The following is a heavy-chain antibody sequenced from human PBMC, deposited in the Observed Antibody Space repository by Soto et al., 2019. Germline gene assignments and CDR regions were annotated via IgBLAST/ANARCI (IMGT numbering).Heavy chain of an antibody. CDR3: ARGQVVAAQH. D-gene: IGHD2-15*01. CDR1: GDSISSYY. J-gene: IGHJ4*02. Sequence: PSETLSLTCTVSGDSISSYYWSWIRQPPGKGLEWIGYIYYSGNTNYNPSLKSRVTISVDTSKNQFSLKLSSVTAADTAVYYCARGQVVAAQHWGQGTLVTVS. CDR2: IYYSGNT. V-gene: IGHV4-59*12.